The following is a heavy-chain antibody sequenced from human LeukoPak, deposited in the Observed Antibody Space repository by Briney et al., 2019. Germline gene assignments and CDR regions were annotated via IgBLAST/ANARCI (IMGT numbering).Heavy chain of an antibody. Sequence: ASVKVSCTASGGTFSSYAISWVRQAPGQGLEWMGGIIPIFGAANYAQTFQGRVTITADESTSTAYMELSSLTSEDTAVYYCARVPPQSRTNGVFAYYYYGMDVWGQGTTVTVSS. D-gene: IGHD2-8*01. CDR2: IIPIFGAA. V-gene: IGHV1-69*13. CDR1: GGTFSSYA. CDR3: ARVPPQSRTNGVFAYYYYGMDV. J-gene: IGHJ6*02.